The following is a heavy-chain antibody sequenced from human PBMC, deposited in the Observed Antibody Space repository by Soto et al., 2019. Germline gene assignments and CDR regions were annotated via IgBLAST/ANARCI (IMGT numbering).Heavy chain of an antibody. V-gene: IGHV3-9*01. CDR3: AKEYSSSWPYYYYYGMDV. CDR1: GFTFDDYA. Sequence: PGGSLRLSCAASGFTFDDYAMHWVRQAPGKGLEWVSGISWNSGSIGYADSVKGRFTISRDNAKNSLYLQMNSLRAEDTALYYCAKEYSSSWPYYYYYGMDVWGQGTTVTVSS. D-gene: IGHD6-13*01. CDR2: ISWNSGSI. J-gene: IGHJ6*02.